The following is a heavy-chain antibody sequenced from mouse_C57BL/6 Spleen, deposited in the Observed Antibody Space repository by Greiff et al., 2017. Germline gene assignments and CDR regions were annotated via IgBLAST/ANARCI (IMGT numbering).Heavy chain of an antibody. D-gene: IGHD1-1*01. CDR3: ARSTTVGAFDC. J-gene: IGHJ2*01. Sequence: QVQLQQPGAELVRPGSSVKLSCKASGYTFTSYWMDWVKQRPGQGLEWIGNIYPSDSETHYNQKFKDKATLTVDKSSSTAYMQLSSLTSEDSAVYYCARSTTVGAFDCWGQGTTLTVSS. CDR2: IYPSDSET. V-gene: IGHV1-61*01. CDR1: GYTFTSYW.